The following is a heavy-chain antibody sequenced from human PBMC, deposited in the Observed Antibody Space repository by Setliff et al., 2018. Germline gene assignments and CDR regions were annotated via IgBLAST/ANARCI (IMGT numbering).Heavy chain of an antibody. CDR1: GFSVNTNGMR. J-gene: IGHJ4*02. Sequence: SGPTLVNPTQTLILTCTLSGFSVNTNGMRVNWIRQPPGKALEWLARIDWDDDKYYTPSLKTRLTISKDTSKNQVVLTMTNMDPVDTATYYCAAASNYYDYWGQGTLVTVSS. V-gene: IGHV2-70*04. CDR3: AAASNYYDY. CDR2: IDWDDDK.